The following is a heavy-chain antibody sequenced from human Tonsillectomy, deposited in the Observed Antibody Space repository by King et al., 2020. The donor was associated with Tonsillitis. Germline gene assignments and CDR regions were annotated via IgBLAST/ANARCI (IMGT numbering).Heavy chain of an antibody. CDR3: ARDKWYSGYDYYYCGMDV. CDR2: ISYDGSNK. CDR1: GFTFSSYA. Sequence: QLVQSGGGVVQPGRSLRLSCAASGFTFSSYAMHWVRQAPGKGLEWVAVISYDGSNKYYADSVKGRFTISRDNSKNTLYLQMNSLRAEDTAVYYCARDKWYSGYDYYYCGMDVWGQGTTVTVSS. J-gene: IGHJ6*02. D-gene: IGHD5-12*01. V-gene: IGHV3-30-3*01.